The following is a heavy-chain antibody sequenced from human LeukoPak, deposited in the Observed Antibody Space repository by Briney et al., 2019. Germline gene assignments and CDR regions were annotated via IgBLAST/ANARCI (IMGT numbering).Heavy chain of an antibody. CDR2: IYYSGST. CDR1: GGSISSSSYY. D-gene: IGHD3-3*01. V-gene: IGHV4-39*07. CDR3: ARVLFFYCYYMDV. Sequence: PSETLSLTCTVSGGSISSSSYYWGWIRQPPVKGLEWIGSIYYSGSTYYNPSLKSRVTISVDTSKNQFSLKLSSVTAADTAVYYCARVLFFYCYYMDVWGKGTTVTVSS. J-gene: IGHJ6*03.